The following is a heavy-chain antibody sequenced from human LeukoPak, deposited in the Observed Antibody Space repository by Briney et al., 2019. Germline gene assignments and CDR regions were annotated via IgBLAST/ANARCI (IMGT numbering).Heavy chain of an antibody. CDR1: GFTFDDYA. V-gene: IGHV3-9*01. CDR3: ARDLGGLDC. Sequence: GGSLRLSCAASGFTFDDYAMHWVRQAPGKGLEWVSGISWNSGSIGYADSVKGRFTISRDNAKNSLYLQMNSLRPEDTAVYYCARDLGGLDCWGQGTPVTVSS. CDR2: ISWNSGSI. J-gene: IGHJ4*02.